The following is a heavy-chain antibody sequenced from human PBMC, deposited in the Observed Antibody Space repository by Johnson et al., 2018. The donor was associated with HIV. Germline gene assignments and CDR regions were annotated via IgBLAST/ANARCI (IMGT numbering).Heavy chain of an antibody. J-gene: IGHJ3*02. V-gene: IGHV3-30*04. D-gene: IGHD3-3*01. CDR3: ARDQAIFGVVLASDAFDI. CDR2: MSYDGSSK. Sequence: QMLLVESGGGVVQPGRSLRLSCAASGFTFSSYAMHWVRQAPGKWLEWVAVMSYDGSSKYYADSVKGRFTISRDNSRNTLYLQMNSLRAEDTAVYYCARDQAIFGVVLASDAFDIWGQGTMVTVSS. CDR1: GFTFSSYA.